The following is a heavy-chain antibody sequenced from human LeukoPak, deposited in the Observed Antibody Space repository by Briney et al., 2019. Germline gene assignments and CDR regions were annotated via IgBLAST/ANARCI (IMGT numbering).Heavy chain of an antibody. D-gene: IGHD5-18*01. Sequence: GGSLRLSCAASGFTVSNNYMSWVRQAPGKGLEWVSVIYSGGSTYYADSVKGRFTISRDNSKNTLYLQMNSLRAEDTAVYYCARSVNTAMDTLDYWGQGTLVTVSS. J-gene: IGHJ4*02. V-gene: IGHV3-66*01. CDR1: GFTVSNNY. CDR2: IYSGGST. CDR3: ARSVNTAMDTLDY.